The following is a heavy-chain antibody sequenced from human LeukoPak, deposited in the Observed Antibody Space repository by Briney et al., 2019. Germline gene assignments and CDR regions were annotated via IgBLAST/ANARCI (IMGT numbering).Heavy chain of an antibody. CDR1: GGSISSYY. CDR3: AREYGYGSHFDP. J-gene: IGHJ5*02. V-gene: IGHV4-59*01. CDR2: IYYSGST. Sequence: SETLSLTCTVSGGSISSYYWSWIRQPPGEGLEWIGYIYYSGSTNYNPSLKSRVTISVDTSKNQFSLKLSSVTAADTAVYYCAREYGYGSHFDPWGQGTLVTVSS. D-gene: IGHD4-17*01.